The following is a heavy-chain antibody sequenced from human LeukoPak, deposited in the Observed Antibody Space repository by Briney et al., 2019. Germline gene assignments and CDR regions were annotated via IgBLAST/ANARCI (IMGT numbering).Heavy chain of an antibody. V-gene: IGHV1-69*13. Sequence: GASVKVSCKASGYTFTSYGISWVRQAPGQGLEWMGGIIPIFGTANYAQKFQGRVTITADESTSTAYMELSSLRSEDTAVYYCARDCGYCSSTRGLGQQQLVRNDAFDIWGQGTMVTVSS. CDR3: ARDCGYCSSTRGLGQQQLVRNDAFDI. D-gene: IGHD2-2*03. CDR1: GYTFTSYG. CDR2: IIPIFGTA. J-gene: IGHJ3*02.